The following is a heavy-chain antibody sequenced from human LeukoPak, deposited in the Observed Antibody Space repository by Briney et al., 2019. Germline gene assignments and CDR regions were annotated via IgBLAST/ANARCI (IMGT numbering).Heavy chain of an antibody. V-gene: IGHV1-3*01. CDR1: GHTFTNYA. D-gene: IGHD6-13*01. CDR2: INAGNGNT. J-gene: IGHJ6*02. CDR3: ARERIAAADNIRYYYYGMDV. Sequence: ASVKVSCKASGHTFTNYAIHWVRQAPGQRLEWMGWINAGNGNTKYSQKFQGRVTITRDTSASTAYMELSSLRSEDTAVYYCARERIAAADNIRYYYYGMDVWGQGTLVTVSS.